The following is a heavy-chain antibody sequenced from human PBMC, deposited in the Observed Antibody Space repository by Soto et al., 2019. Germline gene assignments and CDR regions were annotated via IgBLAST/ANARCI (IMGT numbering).Heavy chain of an antibody. CDR1: GFTFRSYA. J-gene: IGHJ4*02. Sequence: QVQLVESGGGVVQPGRSLRLSCAASGFTFRSYAMHWVRQAPGKGLEWVAVMSYDGTNKYYADSVKGRFTISRDNSKNTLYLQMNSLRAEDTALYYCARDPTSSGWYGAPHYWGQGTLVAVSS. CDR2: MSYDGTNK. V-gene: IGHV3-30-3*01. CDR3: ARDPTSSGWYGAPHY. D-gene: IGHD6-19*01.